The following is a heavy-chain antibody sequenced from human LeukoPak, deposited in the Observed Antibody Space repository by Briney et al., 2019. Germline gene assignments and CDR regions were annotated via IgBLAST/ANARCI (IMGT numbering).Heavy chain of an antibody. CDR2: ISYDGSNK. D-gene: IGHD3-22*01. CDR3: ARTMDDYYDNSGYPDY. J-gene: IGHJ4*02. CDR1: GFTFSSYA. Sequence: GGSLRLSCAASGFTFSSYAMHWVRQAPGKGLEWVAVISYDGSNKYYADSVKGRFTISRDNSKNTLYLQMNSLRAEDTAVYYCARTMDDYYDNSGYPDYWGQGTLVTVSS. V-gene: IGHV3-30*04.